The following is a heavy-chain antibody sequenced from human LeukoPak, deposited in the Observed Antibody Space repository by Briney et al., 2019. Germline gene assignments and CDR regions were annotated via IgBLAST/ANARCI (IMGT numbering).Heavy chain of an antibody. V-gene: IGHV3-7*05. CDR1: GFTFSTYW. J-gene: IGHJ4*02. CDR3: ARDQDEYSSGWYGVFDC. D-gene: IGHD6-19*01. Sequence: GRSLRLSCAASGFTFSTYWMTWVSQAPGKGLEWVANIKQDGSEKYYVDSVKGRFTISRDNAKNSLFLQMNSLRAEDTAVYYCARDQDEYSSGWYGVFDCWGQGTLVTVSS. CDR2: IKQDGSEK.